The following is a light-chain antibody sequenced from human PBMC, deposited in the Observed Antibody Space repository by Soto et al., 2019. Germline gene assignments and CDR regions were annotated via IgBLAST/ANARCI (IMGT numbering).Light chain of an antibody. Sequence: QSALTQPPSASGSPGQSVTISCSGTSGDIGRYDFVSWYQLHPGKVPKLLIYEVDKRPSGVPDRFSGSKSGDRAALTVSGLQPEDEADYHCRAYSGGNIVVFGGGTKLTVL. CDR1: SGDIGRYDF. J-gene: IGLJ2*01. CDR2: EVD. CDR3: RAYSGGNIVV. V-gene: IGLV2-8*01.